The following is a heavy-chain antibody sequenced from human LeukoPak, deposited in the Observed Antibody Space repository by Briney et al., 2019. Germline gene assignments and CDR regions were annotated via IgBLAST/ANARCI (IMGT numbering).Heavy chain of an antibody. CDR3: ARGRSQPPSN. Sequence: PSETLSLTCAVYGVSFSGYYWSWIRQPPGKGLEWIGEINHSGSTNYNPSLKSRVTISVDTSKNQFSLKLSSVTAADRAVYYCARGRSQPPSNWGQGTLVAVSS. CDR2: INHSGST. V-gene: IGHV4-34*01. CDR1: GVSFSGYY. D-gene: IGHD1-26*01. J-gene: IGHJ4*02.